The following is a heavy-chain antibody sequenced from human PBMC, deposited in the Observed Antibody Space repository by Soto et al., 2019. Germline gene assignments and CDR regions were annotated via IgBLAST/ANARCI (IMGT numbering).Heavy chain of an antibody. J-gene: IGHJ6*02. Sequence: EVQLVESGGGLVKPGGSLRLSCAASGFTFSSYSMNWVRQAPGKGLEWVSSISSSSSYIYYADSVKGRFTISRDNAKNSLYLQMNSLRAEDTAVYYCAREVGGAGTNIPYYYYGMDVWGQGTTVTVSS. CDR2: ISSSSSYI. CDR3: AREVGGAGTNIPYYYYGMDV. D-gene: IGHD1-1*01. V-gene: IGHV3-21*01. CDR1: GFTFSSYS.